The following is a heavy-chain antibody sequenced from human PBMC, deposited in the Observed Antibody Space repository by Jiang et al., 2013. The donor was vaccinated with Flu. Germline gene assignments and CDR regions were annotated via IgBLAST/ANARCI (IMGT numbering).Heavy chain of an antibody. Sequence: VQLLESGGGLVKPGGSLRLSCAASGFTFSDYYMSWIRQAPGKGLEWVSYISSSGSTIYYADSVKGRFTISRDNAKNSLYLQMNSLRAEDTAVYYCAGETGDPDYYYYGMDVWGQGTTVTVSS. CDR3: AGETGDPDYYYYGMDV. J-gene: IGHJ6*02. V-gene: IGHV3-11*01. CDR1: GFTFSDYY. CDR2: ISSSGSTI. D-gene: IGHD7-27*01.